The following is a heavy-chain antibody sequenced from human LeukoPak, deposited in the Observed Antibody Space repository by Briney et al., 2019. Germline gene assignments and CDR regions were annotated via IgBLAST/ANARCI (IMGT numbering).Heavy chain of an antibody. J-gene: IGHJ4*02. Sequence: KPGGSLRLSCAASGFTFSNYNLIWVRQAPGKGLEWVSSISSSSSYIYYADSVKGRFSISRDNAKNSLYLQMNSLRAEDTAVYYCGREKQQWLVGPDYWGQGTLVTVSS. V-gene: IGHV3-21*01. CDR1: GFTFSNYN. D-gene: IGHD6-19*01. CDR2: ISSSSSYI. CDR3: GREKQQWLVGPDY.